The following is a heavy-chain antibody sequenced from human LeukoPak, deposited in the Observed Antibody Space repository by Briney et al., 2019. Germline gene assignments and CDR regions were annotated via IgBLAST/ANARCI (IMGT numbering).Heavy chain of an antibody. Sequence: KTGGSLRLSCAASGFTFNSYWMSWVRQPPGKRLEWIGTIYHSGSTYYSPFLKSRVTISVDTSKNQFSLKLSSVTAADTAMYYCARLPRGGNWFDPWGQGTLVTVSS. J-gene: IGHJ5*02. CDR2: IYHSGST. V-gene: IGHV4-39*01. CDR1: GFTFNSYW. CDR3: ARLPRGGNWFDP. D-gene: IGHD5-12*01.